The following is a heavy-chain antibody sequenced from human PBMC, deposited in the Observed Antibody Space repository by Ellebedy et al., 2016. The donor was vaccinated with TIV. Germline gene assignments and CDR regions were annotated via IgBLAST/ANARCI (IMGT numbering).Heavy chain of an antibody. V-gene: IGHV3-23*01. Sequence: GESLKISCATSGFTFNYAWMNWVRQAPGKGLEWVSYINSNGGTAYYTDSVKGRFTISRDNSKNTLFLQINSLRAEDTAVYYCAKIYGDRFDFWGQGTLVTVSS. D-gene: IGHD4-17*01. CDR3: AKIYGDRFDF. CDR2: INSNGGTA. J-gene: IGHJ4*02. CDR1: GFTFNYAW.